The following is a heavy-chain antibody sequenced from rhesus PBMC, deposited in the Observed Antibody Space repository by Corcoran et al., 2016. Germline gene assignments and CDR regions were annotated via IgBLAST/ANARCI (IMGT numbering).Heavy chain of an antibody. CDR1: GGSIRSGYYY. CDR2: ITYSGST. J-gene: IGHJ4*01. V-gene: IGHV4-122*02. Sequence: QVQLQESGPGLVKPSETLSLTCAVSGGSIRSGYYYWSWIRQPPGKGLEWIGYITYSGSTSYNPSLKSRVTISRDTSKNQFSLKLSSVTAADTAVYYCARVNIATVPPDYWGQGVLVTVSS. CDR3: ARVNIATVPPDY. D-gene: IGHD5-36*01.